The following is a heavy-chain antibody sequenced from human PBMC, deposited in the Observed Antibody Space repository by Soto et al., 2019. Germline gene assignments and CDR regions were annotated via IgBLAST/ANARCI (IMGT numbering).Heavy chain of an antibody. V-gene: IGHV4-59*01. CDR3: ARAQRFRAYFFFSCYYGDRRDLHSCPTRPSDL. CDR1: GGSFSGYY. Sequence: KTSETLSLTCAVYGGSFSGYYWSWIRQPPGKGLEWIGYIYYSGSTNYNPSLKSRVTISVDTSKNQFSLKLSSGTAADTAVYYCARAQRFRAYFFFSCYYGDRRDLHSCPTRPSDL. J-gene: IGHJ2*01. D-gene: IGHD3-22*01. CDR2: IYYSGST.